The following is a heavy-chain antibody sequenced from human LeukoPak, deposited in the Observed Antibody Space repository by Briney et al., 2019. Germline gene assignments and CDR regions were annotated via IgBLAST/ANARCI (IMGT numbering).Heavy chain of an antibody. Sequence: GGSLRLSCAASGFTFSSYGMHWVRQAPGKGLEWVAVIWYDGSNKYYADSVKGRFTISRDNSKNTLYLQMNSLRAEDTAVYYCARDGDYYDSSGIIAYGGQGTLVTVSS. V-gene: IGHV3-33*01. D-gene: IGHD3-22*01. CDR2: IWYDGSNK. CDR3: ARDGDYYDSSGIIAY. J-gene: IGHJ4*02. CDR1: GFTFSSYG.